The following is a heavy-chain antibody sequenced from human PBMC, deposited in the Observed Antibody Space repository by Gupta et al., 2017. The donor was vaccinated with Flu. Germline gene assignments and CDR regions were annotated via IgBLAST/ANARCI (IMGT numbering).Heavy chain of an antibody. CDR2: IYSGGST. CDR3: ATGGGWELPPPY. V-gene: IGHV3-66*02. Sequence: EVQLVESEGGLVQPGGSLRLSCAASGFTVSSNYMSWVRQAPGKGLEWVSVIYSGGSTYYADPVKGRFTISRDNSKNTLYLKMKSLRAEDTAVYYCATGGGWELPPPYWGQGTLVTVSS. D-gene: IGHD1-26*01. CDR1: GFTVSSNY. J-gene: IGHJ4*02.